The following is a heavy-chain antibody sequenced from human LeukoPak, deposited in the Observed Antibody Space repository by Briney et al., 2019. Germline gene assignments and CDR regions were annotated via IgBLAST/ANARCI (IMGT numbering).Heavy chain of an antibody. V-gene: IGHV5-51*01. CDR2: IYPGDSDT. Sequence: GESLKISCKGSGYSFTSHWIGWVRQMPGKGLEWMGTIYPGDSDTRYSPSFQGQVTISADKSISTAYLQWSSLKASDTAMYYCARRRITMVRGVITDYFDYWGQGTLVTVSS. CDR1: GYSFTSHW. J-gene: IGHJ4*02. D-gene: IGHD3-10*01. CDR3: ARRRITMVRGVITDYFDY.